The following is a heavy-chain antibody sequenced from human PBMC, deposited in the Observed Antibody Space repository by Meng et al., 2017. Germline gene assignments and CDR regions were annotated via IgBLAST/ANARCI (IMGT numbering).Heavy chain of an antibody. CDR1: GFTVSSNY. D-gene: IGHD3-22*01. J-gene: IGHJ4*02. CDR2: IYSGGST. CDR3: ARASYYYDSSGYYYEYFDY. V-gene: IGHV3-66*02. Sequence: GESLKISCAASGFTVSSNYMSLVRQAPGKGLEWVSVIYSGGSTYYADSVKGRFTISRDNSKKTLYLQMNSLRAEDTAVYYCARASYYYDSSGYYYEYFDYWGQGTLVTVSS.